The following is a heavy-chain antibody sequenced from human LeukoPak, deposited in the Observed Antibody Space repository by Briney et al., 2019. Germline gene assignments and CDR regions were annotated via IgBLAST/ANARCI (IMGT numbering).Heavy chain of an antibody. V-gene: IGHV3-23*01. CDR2: ISGSGSST. CDR3: AKKSQYSSGWSDY. J-gene: IGHJ4*02. CDR1: GFTFSSYW. Sequence: GGSLRLSCAASGFTFSSYWMSWVRQAPGKGLEWVSSISGSGSSTYYADSVKGRFTISRDNSKNTLYLQMNSLRAEDTAVYYCAKKSQYSSGWSDYWGQGTLVTVSS. D-gene: IGHD6-19*01.